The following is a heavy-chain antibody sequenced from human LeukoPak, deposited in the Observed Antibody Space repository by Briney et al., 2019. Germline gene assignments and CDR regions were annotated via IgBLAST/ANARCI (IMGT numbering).Heavy chain of an antibody. Sequence: SQTLSLTCAISGDSVSRNSAAWNWIRQSPSRGLEWLGRTYYRSKWYNDYAVSVESRITINPDTSKNQFSLQLNSVTPEDTAVYYCARADGDRDGYNFWFDPWGQGTLVIVPS. CDR3: ARADGDRDGYNFWFDP. J-gene: IGHJ5*02. CDR1: GDSVSRNSAA. CDR2: TYYRSKWYN. D-gene: IGHD5-24*01. V-gene: IGHV6-1*01.